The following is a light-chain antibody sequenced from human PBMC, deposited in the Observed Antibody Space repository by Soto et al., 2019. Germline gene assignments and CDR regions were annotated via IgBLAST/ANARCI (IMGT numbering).Light chain of an antibody. CDR1: QSFSSY. J-gene: IGKJ2*01. CDR3: QQYGSSPYT. CDR2: VAS. V-gene: IGKV3-20*01. Sequence: EIVLTQSPGTLSLSPGEGATLSCRASQSFSSYLAWYQQKPGQAPRLLIYVASSRATGVPDRFSGSGSGTDFTLTISRLGPEDFAVYYCQQYGSSPYTFGQGTKLEIK.